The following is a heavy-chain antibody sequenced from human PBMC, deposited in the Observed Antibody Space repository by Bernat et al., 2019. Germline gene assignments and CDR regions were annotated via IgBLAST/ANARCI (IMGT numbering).Heavy chain of an antibody. J-gene: IGHJ4*01. V-gene: IGHV3-7*03. D-gene: IGHD2-8*02. Sequence: EVQLVESGGGLVQPGGSLRLSCATSGLTFNNFWMNWVRQAPGKGLEWVARIKPDGSDKYYVDSVKGRFTISRDNAKNSLYLQMDSLRAEDSAVYYCAIDLGNCAGGVCHWGQEPWSPSPQ. CDR1: GLTFNNFW. CDR3: AIDLGNCAGGVCH. CDR2: IKPDGSDK.